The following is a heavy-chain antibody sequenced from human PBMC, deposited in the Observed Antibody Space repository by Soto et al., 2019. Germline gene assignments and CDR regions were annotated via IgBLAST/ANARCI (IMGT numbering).Heavy chain of an antibody. J-gene: IGHJ4*02. CDR1: GYTFTSYH. CDR3: ARDGGNYGDDDY. CDR2: ISPSGDRT. V-gene: IGHV1-46*01. D-gene: IGHD4-17*01. Sequence: ASVNVSCKSSGYTFTSYHIDWVRQAPGQGLEWMGKISPSGDRTWFAQKFRGRVTMTRDTSTSTDYMELSSLRSEDTAVYYCARDGGNYGDDDYWGQGTLVTVSS.